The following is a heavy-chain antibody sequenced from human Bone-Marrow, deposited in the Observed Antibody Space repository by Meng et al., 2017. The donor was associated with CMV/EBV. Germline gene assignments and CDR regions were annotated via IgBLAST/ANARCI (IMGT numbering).Heavy chain of an antibody. CDR1: GFTFSSYS. J-gene: IGHJ6*02. V-gene: IGHV3-21*01. CDR3: ARDRYCSSTSCYNNYYYGMDV. CDR2: ISSSSYI. Sequence: GGSLRLSCAASGFTFSSYSMNWVRQAPGKGLEWVSSISSSSYIYYADSVKGRFTISRDNAKNSLYLQMNSLRAEDTAVYYCARDRYCSSTSCYNNYYYGMDVWGQGTTVTVSS. D-gene: IGHD2-2*02.